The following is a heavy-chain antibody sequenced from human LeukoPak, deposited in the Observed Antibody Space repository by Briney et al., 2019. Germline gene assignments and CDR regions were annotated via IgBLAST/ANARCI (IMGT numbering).Heavy chain of an antibody. D-gene: IGHD4-11*01. CDR2: IYYSGST. CDR1: GGSISSSSYY. CDR3: ARGLFPTVTRPEPDY. J-gene: IGHJ4*02. Sequence: TSETLSFTCTVSGGSISSSSYYWGWIRQPPGKGLEWIGSIYYSGSTYYNPSLKSRVTISVDTSKNQFSLKLSSVTAADTAVYYCARGLFPTVTRPEPDYWGQGTLVTVSS. V-gene: IGHV4-39*07.